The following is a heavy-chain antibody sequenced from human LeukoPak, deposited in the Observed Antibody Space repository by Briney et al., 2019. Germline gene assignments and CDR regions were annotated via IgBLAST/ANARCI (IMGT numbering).Heavy chain of an antibody. D-gene: IGHD3-22*01. CDR2: ITWDGGTT. V-gene: IGHV3-43*01. CDR3: AKDYGNYRGSDY. Sequence: GGSLRLSCAASGFAFAQYMMHWVRQAPGKGLEWVSLITWDGGTTYYADSVKGRFTVSRDNSKNSLHLQMNSLRSEDTALYYCAKDYGNYRGSDYWGQGTLVTVSS. J-gene: IGHJ4*02. CDR1: GFAFAQYM.